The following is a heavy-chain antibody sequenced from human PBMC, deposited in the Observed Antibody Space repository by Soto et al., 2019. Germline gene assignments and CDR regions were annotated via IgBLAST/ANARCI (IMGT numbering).Heavy chain of an antibody. CDR3: ARLLHDNRGYYYFDY. Sequence: SETLSLTCTVSGGSISSYYWSWIRQPQEKGLEWIGTIYYSGSTYHNPSLKSRVSRSIDTSKKQFSLTMNSVTAADTAVYYCARLLHDNRGYYYFDYWGRGTLVTVSS. CDR1: GGSISSYY. D-gene: IGHD3-9*01. V-gene: IGHV4-59*04. J-gene: IGHJ4*02. CDR2: IYYSGST.